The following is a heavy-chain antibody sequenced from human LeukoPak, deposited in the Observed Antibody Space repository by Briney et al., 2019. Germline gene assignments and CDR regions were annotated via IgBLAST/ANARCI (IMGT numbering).Heavy chain of an antibody. CDR2: ISGGSGYT. Sequence: GGSLRLSCSASGFTFTNAWMSWVRQAPGKGLEWVSYISGGSGYTNYADSVKGRFTISRDNAKNTLYLQMNSLRVEDTAVYYCGSPRTFSGRNVLDMWGQGTMVTVS. J-gene: IGHJ3*02. V-gene: IGHV3-11*06. CDR3: GSPRTFSGRNVLDM. D-gene: IGHD3-10*02. CDR1: GFTFTNAW.